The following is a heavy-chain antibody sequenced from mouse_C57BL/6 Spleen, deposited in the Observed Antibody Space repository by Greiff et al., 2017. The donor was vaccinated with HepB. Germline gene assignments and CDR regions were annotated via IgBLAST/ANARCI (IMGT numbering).Heavy chain of an antibody. CDR3: ARPYYYGSKAYWYFDV. J-gene: IGHJ1*03. D-gene: IGHD1-1*01. V-gene: IGHV1-19*01. Sequence: EVQLQQSGPVLVKPGASVKMSCKASGYTFTDYYMNWVKQSHGKSLEWIGVINPYNGGTSYNQKFKGKATLTVDKSSSTAYMELNSLTSEDSAVYYCARPYYYGSKAYWYFDVWGTGTTVTVSS. CDR2: INPYNGGT. CDR1: GYTFTDYY.